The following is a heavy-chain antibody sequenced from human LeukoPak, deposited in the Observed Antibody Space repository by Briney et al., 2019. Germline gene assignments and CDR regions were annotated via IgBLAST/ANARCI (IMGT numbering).Heavy chain of an antibody. Sequence: GGSLRLSCAASGFTFTTYCMSWVRQLPGKGLEWVANINQDGTEKYYVDSVKGRFTISRDNAKNSLYLQMNSLRAEDTAVYYCARETGGGWGYYFDYWGQGTLVTVSS. CDR3: ARETGGGWGYYFDY. CDR2: INQDGTEK. J-gene: IGHJ4*02. V-gene: IGHV3-7*01. CDR1: GFTFTTYC. D-gene: IGHD2-15*01.